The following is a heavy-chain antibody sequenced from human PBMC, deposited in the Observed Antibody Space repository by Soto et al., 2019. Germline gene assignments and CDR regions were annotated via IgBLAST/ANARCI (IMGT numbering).Heavy chain of an antibody. CDR3: ARAPEDYGDYVDYSRGFYFDY. D-gene: IGHD4-17*01. CDR1: GGSISSGDYY. V-gene: IGHV4-30-4*01. J-gene: IGHJ4*02. Sequence: LSLTCTVSGGSISSGDYYWSWIRQPPGKGLEWIGYIYYSGSTYYNPSLKSRVTISVDTSKNQFSLKLSSVTAADTAVYYCARAPEDYGDYVDYSRGFYFDYWGQGTLVTVSS. CDR2: IYYSGST.